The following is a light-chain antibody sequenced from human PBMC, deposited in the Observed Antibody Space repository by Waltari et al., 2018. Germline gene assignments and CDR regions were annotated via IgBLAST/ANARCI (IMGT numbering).Light chain of an antibody. Sequence: SSELTQDPPVSVALGQTVSITCQGDRLKRYSASWYQQRPGQAPILILYGQDNRPSGIPDRFSGSTSGNTASLTITGAQAEDEADYYCLSRDTTSTRVFGGGTRLTV. V-gene: IGLV3-19*01. CDR2: GQD. CDR3: LSRDTTSTRV. J-gene: IGLJ3*02. CDR1: RLKRYS.